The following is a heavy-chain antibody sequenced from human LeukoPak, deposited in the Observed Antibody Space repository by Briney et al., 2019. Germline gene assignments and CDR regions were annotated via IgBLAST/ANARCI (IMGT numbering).Heavy chain of an antibody. D-gene: IGHD5-24*01. V-gene: IGHV3-53*05. Sequence: QPGGSLRLSCAASGFTVSSNYMSWVRQAPGKGLEWVSVIYSGGSTYYADSVKGRFTISRDNSKNTLFLQMNSLRIEDTAVYYCAQDGGDDYNRFFRTWGQGTLVTVSS. CDR2: IYSGGST. CDR3: AQDGGDDYNRFFRT. J-gene: IGHJ5*02. CDR1: GFTVSSNY.